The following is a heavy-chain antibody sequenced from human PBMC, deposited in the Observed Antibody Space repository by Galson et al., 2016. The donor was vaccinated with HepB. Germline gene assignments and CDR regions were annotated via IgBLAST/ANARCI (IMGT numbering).Heavy chain of an antibody. D-gene: IGHD2-15*01. CDR3: ARDGSSRTTLSEF. V-gene: IGHV3-33*01. Sequence: SLRLSCAASGFAFSNYGMHWVRQTSGKGLESVALIWYDGSNEYYDESVKGRFTISRDNSRSMLYLQMNSLRVEDSAVYYCARDGSSRTTLSEFWGQGTVVTVSS. CDR2: IWYDGSNE. CDR1: GFAFSNYG. J-gene: IGHJ4*02.